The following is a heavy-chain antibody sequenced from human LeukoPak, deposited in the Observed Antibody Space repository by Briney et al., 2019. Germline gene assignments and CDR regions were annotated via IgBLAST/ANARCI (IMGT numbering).Heavy chain of an antibody. V-gene: IGHV3-21*01. D-gene: IGHD1-26*01. CDR3: VREDGIVGATSAFDI. CDR1: GFTFSTCS. Sequence: GGSLRLSCAASGFTFSTCSMNWVRQAPGQGLEWVSSVNSRSNYIYYADSVKGRFTISRDNAKNSLYLQMNSLRAEDTAVYYCVREDGIVGATSAFDIWGQGTMVTVSS. J-gene: IGHJ3*02. CDR2: VNSRSNYI.